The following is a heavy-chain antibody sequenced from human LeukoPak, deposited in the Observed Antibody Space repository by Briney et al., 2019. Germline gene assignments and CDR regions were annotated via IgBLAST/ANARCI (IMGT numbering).Heavy chain of an antibody. CDR3: ARHTLERRYNWNENYYYYMDV. J-gene: IGHJ6*03. D-gene: IGHD1-1*01. CDR2: IYPADSDT. CDR1: GYNFIGYR. Sequence: GESLKISCKASGYNFIGYRIVWVRQMPGKGLEWMGFIYPADSDTRYSPSFQGQVTISADKSISTAYLQWSSLKASDTAMYYCARHTLERRYNWNENYYYYMDVWGKGTTVTVSS. V-gene: IGHV5-51*01.